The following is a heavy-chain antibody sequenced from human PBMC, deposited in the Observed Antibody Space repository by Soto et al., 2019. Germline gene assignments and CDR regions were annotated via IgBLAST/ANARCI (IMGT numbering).Heavy chain of an antibody. CDR1: GYTFTSYD. Sequence: VKVSCKASGYTFTSYDINWVRQATGQGLEWMGWMNPNSGNTGYAQKFQGRVTMTRNTSISTAYMELSSLRSEDTAVYYCARGLVWNYYYYGMDVWGQGTTVTVS. V-gene: IGHV1-8*01. CDR3: ARGLVWNYYYYGMDV. CDR2: MNPNSGNT. J-gene: IGHJ6*02. D-gene: IGHD3-16*01.